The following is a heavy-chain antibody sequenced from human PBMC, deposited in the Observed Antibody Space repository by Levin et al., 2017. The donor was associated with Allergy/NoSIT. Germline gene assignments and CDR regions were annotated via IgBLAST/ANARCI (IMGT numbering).Heavy chain of an antibody. D-gene: IGHD3-10*01. CDR2: IYYSGST. V-gene: IGHV4-61*01. Sequence: SQTLSLTCTVSGGSVSSGSYYWSWIRQPPGKGLEWIGYIYYSGSTNYNPSLKSRVTISVDTSKNQFSLKLSSVTAADTAVYYCARNQYYYGHYAFDIWGQGTMVTVSS. CDR3: ARNQYYYGHYAFDI. J-gene: IGHJ3*02. CDR1: GGSVSSGSYY.